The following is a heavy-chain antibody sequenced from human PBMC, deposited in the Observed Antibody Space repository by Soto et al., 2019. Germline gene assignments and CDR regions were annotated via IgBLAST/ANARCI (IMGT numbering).Heavy chain of an antibody. CDR3: ARDMGYDSSGYYAGFDY. J-gene: IGHJ4*02. Sequence: ASVKVSCKASGYTFTSYAMHWVRQAPGQRLEWMGWINAGNGNTKYSQKFQGRVTITRDTSASTAYMELSSLRSEDTAVYYCARDMGYDSSGYYAGFDYWGQGTLVTVSS. V-gene: IGHV1-3*01. CDR2: INAGNGNT. CDR1: GYTFTSYA. D-gene: IGHD3-22*01.